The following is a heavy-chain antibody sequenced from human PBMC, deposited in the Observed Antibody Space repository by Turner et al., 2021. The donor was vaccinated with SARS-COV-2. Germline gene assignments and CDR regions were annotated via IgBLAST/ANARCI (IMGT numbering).Heavy chain of an antibody. D-gene: IGHD3-22*01. CDR1: GYSFTGYY. Sequence: QVQLVQSGAEMKKPGASWKVSCKASGYSFTGYYMHWVRQAPGQGLEWMGWINPNSGGTNYAQKFQGRVTMTRDTSISTAYMELSRLRSDDTAVYYCARVPHYYDSSGYYFNFDYWGQGTLVTVSS. CDR2: INPNSGGT. J-gene: IGHJ4*02. V-gene: IGHV1-2*02. CDR3: ARVPHYYDSSGYYFNFDY.